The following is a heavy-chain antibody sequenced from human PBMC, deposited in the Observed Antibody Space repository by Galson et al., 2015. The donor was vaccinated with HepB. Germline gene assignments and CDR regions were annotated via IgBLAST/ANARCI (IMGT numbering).Heavy chain of an antibody. D-gene: IGHD5-18*01. CDR1: GYTFTSYA. Sequence: SVKVSCKASGYTFTSYAMHWVRQAPGQRLEWMGWINAGNGNTKYSQKFQGRVTITRDTSASTAYMELSSLRSEDTAVYYCARGYSYGHIDFQHWGQGTLVTVSS. CDR2: INAGNGNT. J-gene: IGHJ1*01. CDR3: ARGYSYGHIDFQH. V-gene: IGHV1-3*01.